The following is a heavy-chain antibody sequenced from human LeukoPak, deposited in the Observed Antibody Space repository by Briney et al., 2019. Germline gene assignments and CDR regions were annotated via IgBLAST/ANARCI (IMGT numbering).Heavy chain of an antibody. CDR2: ISGSGGST. V-gene: IGHV3-23*01. D-gene: IGHD2-2*02. Sequence: GGSLRLSCAASGFTFSSYAMGWVRQAPGKGLEWVSAISGSGGSTYYADSVKGRFTISRDNSKNTLYLQMNSLRAEDTAVYYCAKCVVAVPAAIRHFDYWGQGTLVTASS. J-gene: IGHJ4*02. CDR3: AKCVVAVPAAIRHFDY. CDR1: GFTFSSYA.